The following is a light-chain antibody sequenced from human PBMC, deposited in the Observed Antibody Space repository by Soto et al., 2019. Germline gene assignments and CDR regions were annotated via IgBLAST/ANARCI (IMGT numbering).Light chain of an antibody. CDR3: QQYYNPPRT. J-gene: IGKJ2*01. V-gene: IGKV4-1*01. Sequence: DIVMTQSPDSLAVSLGERATINCKSSQSVFYSSSNKNYLAWYQQKPGQPPKLLIYWASTRESGVPDRFSGSGSGTDFTLTINSLQAEDVAVYYCQQYYNPPRTFGRGTKLEIK. CDR2: WAS. CDR1: QSVFYSSSNKNY.